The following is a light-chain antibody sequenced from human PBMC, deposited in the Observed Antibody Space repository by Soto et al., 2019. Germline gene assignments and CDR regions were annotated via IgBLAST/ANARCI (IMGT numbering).Light chain of an antibody. CDR2: DTS. CDR1: QTISTF. V-gene: IGKV1-39*01. J-gene: IGKJ4*01. Sequence: DIQMTQSPSFLSASVGDRVAIPCRASQTISTFLNWYQWKPGKAPKLLITDTSTLRSGVPSRFSGSGSGTDFTLTITSMQPEDFAIYYCQQSYSIPVTCGGGTTVEVK. CDR3: QQSYSIPVT.